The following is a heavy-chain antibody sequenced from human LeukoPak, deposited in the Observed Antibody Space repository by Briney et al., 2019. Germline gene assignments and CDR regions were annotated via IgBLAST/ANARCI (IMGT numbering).Heavy chain of an antibody. D-gene: IGHD1-1*01. CDR3: ARVAKERVGGVYYFDY. J-gene: IGHJ4*02. V-gene: IGHV3-13*01. Sequence: GGSLRLSCAASGFTFSDYDMHGVRQATGKGLEWVSAIGTAGDTYYTGSVKGRFTISRENAKNSLYLQMNSLRAGDTAVYYCARVAKERVGGVYYFDYWGQGTLVTVSS. CDR2: IGTAGDT. CDR1: GFTFSDYD.